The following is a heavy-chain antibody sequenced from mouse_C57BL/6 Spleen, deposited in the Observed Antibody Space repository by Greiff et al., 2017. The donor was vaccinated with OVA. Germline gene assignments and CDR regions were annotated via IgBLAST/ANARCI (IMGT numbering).Heavy chain of an antibody. Sequence: QVQLKESGAELARPGASVKMSCKASGYTFTSYTMHWVKQRPGQGLEWIGYINPSSGYTKYKQKFKDKATLTADKSSSTAYMQLSSLTSEDSAVYYCARSDDYDERPVSYWGQGTLVTVSA. CDR3: ARSDDYDERPVSY. CDR2: INPSSGYT. J-gene: IGHJ3*01. V-gene: IGHV1-4*01. D-gene: IGHD2-4*01. CDR1: GYTFTSYT.